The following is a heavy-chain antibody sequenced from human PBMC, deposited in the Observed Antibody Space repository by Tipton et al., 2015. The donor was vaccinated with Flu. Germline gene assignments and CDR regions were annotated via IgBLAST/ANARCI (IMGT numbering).Heavy chain of an antibody. CDR2: ISSSGDTI. CDR3: ARDHPPSITVLGEITDYFGTDV. V-gene: IGHV3-11*01. D-gene: IGHD3-3*01. CDR1: GFTFSDDY. Sequence: QVQLVQSGGGLVKPGGYLRLSCAASGFTFSDDYMSWIRQAPGKGLEWVSHISSSGDTINYADSVKGRFTISRDNAKKSLYLQMNSLRAEDTAVYYCARDHPPSITVLGEITDYFGTDVWGQGTTVTVSS. J-gene: IGHJ6*02.